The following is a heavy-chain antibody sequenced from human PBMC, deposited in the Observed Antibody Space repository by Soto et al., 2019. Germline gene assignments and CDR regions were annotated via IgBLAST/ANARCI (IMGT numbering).Heavy chain of an antibody. J-gene: IGHJ4*02. CDR2: IIGSGSAT. CDR3: AKRGNIAVAGPSLYYFDN. Sequence: EVQLLESGGGLVQPGGSLRLSCGASGFTFSNSGMSWVRQAPGKGLEWVSTIIGSGSATFYADSVKGRFTISRDNSKNTLYLQVTSLRAEDTAVYYCAKRGNIAVAGPSLYYFDNWGQGTLVTVSS. V-gene: IGHV3-23*01. CDR1: GFTFSNSG. D-gene: IGHD6-19*01.